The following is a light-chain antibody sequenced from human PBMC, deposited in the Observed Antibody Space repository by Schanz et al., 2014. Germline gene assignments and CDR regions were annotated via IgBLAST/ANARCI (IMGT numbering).Light chain of an antibody. CDR3: TSFTTTSTHV. Sequence: QSVLTQPPSASGAPGQSVTISCTGTSSDVGGHDYVSWYQHHPGKAPKVMICQVTKRPSGVPDRFSGSKSGNTASLTISGLQAEDEADYYCTSFTTTSTHVFGGGTKVTVL. V-gene: IGLV2-8*01. J-gene: IGLJ3*02. CDR1: SSDVGGHDY. CDR2: QVT.